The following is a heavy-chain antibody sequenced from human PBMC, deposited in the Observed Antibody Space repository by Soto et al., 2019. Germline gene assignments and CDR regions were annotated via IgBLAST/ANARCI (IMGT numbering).Heavy chain of an antibody. D-gene: IGHD2-2*01. J-gene: IGHJ6*02. Sequence: GESLKISCKGSGYSFTSYWIGWVRQMPGKGLEWMGIIYPGDSDTRYSPSFQGQVTISSDKSISTAYLRWSSLKASDTAMYYCARRPASTSNTPSRYCMDVWGQGTTVTVSS. CDR2: IYPGDSDT. CDR3: ARRPASTSNTPSRYCMDV. V-gene: IGHV5-51*01. CDR1: GYSFTSYW.